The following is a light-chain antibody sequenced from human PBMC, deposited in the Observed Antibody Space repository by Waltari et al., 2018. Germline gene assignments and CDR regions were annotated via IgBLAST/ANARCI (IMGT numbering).Light chain of an antibody. CDR2: GSS. CDR3: QQFYSTPLT. V-gene: IGKV3-20*01. J-gene: IGKJ4*01. CDR1: QSISSIY. Sequence: IVLTQSPGTLSLSPGERATLSCRASQSISSIYLAWYQQKPGQAPRLLIYGSSSRATGIPDRFSGSGSGTDFTLTISSLQAEDVAVYYCQQFYSTPLTFGGGTKVEIK.